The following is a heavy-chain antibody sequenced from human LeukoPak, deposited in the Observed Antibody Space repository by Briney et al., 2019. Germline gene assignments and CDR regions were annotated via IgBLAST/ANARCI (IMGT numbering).Heavy chain of an antibody. CDR2: IRYDGSNK. V-gene: IGHV3-30*02. Sequence: PGGSLRLSCAASGFTFSSYGMHWVRQAPGKGLEWVAFIRYDGSNKYYADSVKGRFTISRDNSKNTLYLQMNSLRAEDTAVYYCAPGITVTNPSWGQGTLVTVSS. CDR3: APGITVTNPS. J-gene: IGHJ5*02. CDR1: GFTFSSYG. D-gene: IGHD4-17*01.